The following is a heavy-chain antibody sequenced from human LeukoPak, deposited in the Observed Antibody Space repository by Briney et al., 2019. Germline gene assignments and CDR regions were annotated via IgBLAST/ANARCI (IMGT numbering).Heavy chain of an antibody. CDR1: GFTVSSNY. V-gene: IGHV3-66*01. D-gene: IGHD6-13*01. CDR2: IYSGGST. J-gene: IGHJ4*02. CDR3: AREGIAAARGYFDY. Sequence: GGSLRLSCAASGFTVSSNYMSWVRQAPGKGLEWVSVIYSGGSTYYADSVKGRFTISRDNSKNTLYLQMNSLRAEDTAVYYCAREGIAAARGYFDYWGQGTLVTVSS.